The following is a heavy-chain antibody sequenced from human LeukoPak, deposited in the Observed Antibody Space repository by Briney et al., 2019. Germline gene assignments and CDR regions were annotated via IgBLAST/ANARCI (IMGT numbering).Heavy chain of an antibody. Sequence: PSETLSLTCTVSGGSISSYYWSWIRQPPGKGLEWLGYIYYSGSTNYNPSLKSRVTISVDTSKNQFSLKLSSVTAADTAVYYCARAQGVVAATLFDYWGQGTLVTVSS. CDR1: GGSISSYY. CDR3: ARAQGVVAATLFDY. V-gene: IGHV4-59*01. D-gene: IGHD2-15*01. CDR2: IYYSGST. J-gene: IGHJ4*02.